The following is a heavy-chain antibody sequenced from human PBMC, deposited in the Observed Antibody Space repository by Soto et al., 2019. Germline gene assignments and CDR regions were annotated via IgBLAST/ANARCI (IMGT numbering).Heavy chain of an antibody. CDR3: ATYGSGSYKPTTFDY. V-gene: IGHV4-31*03. CDR2: IFYSGST. Sequence: SETLSLTCTVSGGSISSGGYYWSWIRQHPGKGLEWIGYIFYSGSTYYNPSLKSRVTISVDTSKNQFSLKLSSVTAADTAVYYCATYGSGSYKPTTFDYWGQGTLVTVSS. CDR1: GGSISSGGYY. J-gene: IGHJ4*02. D-gene: IGHD3-10*01.